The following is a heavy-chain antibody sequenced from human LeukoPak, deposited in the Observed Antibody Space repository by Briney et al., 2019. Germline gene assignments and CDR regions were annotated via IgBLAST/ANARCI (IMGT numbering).Heavy chain of an antibody. CDR3: ARDAAVAGGAFDI. D-gene: IGHD6-19*01. CDR1: GGSISSSSAY. V-gene: IGHV4-39*07. Sequence: SETLSLTCTVSGGSISSSSAYWGWIRQPPGKGLEWIGSIYYSKNTYYNPSLKSRVTISADTSKNQFSLKLSSVTAADTAVYYCARDAAVAGGAFDIWGQGTMVTVSS. CDR2: IYYSKNT. J-gene: IGHJ3*02.